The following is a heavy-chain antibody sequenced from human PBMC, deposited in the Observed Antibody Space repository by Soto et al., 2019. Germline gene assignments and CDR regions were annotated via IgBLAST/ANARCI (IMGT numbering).Heavy chain of an antibody. CDR2: IYTSGST. CDR1: GGSISSYY. Sequence: KASETLSLTCTVSGGSISSYYWSWIRQPAGKGLEWIGRIYTSGSTNYNPSLKSRVTMSADTSKNQFSLKLSSVTAADTAVYYCARSGSGSGSYYRNWFDPWGQGTLVTVSS. D-gene: IGHD3-10*01. CDR3: ARSGSGSGSYYRNWFDP. J-gene: IGHJ5*02. V-gene: IGHV4-4*07.